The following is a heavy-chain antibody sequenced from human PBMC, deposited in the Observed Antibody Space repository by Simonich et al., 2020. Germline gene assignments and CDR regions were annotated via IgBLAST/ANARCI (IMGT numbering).Heavy chain of an antibody. V-gene: IGHV3-21*01. CDR2: ISSSSSYI. Sequence: EVQLVESGGGLVKPEGSLRLSCAASGFTFSSYSMNWVRHAPGKGLEWVSSISSSSSYIYYADSGKGRFTISRDNAKNSLYLQMNSLRAEDTAVYYCARWIAVAGTGAYGMDVWGQGTTVTVSS. CDR3: ARWIAVAGTGAYGMDV. D-gene: IGHD6-19*01. J-gene: IGHJ6*02. CDR1: GFTFSSYS.